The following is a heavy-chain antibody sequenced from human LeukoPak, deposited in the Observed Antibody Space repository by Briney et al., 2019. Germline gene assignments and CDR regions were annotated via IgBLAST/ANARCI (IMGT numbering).Heavy chain of an antibody. D-gene: IGHD2-21*02. CDR2: ICHSGGT. CDR3: AGGDPSEMDV. J-gene: IGHJ6*04. V-gene: IGHV4-38-2*01. Sequence: SGTLSLTCAVSGYSISSGYYWGWIRQPPGKGLEWIGSICHSGGTYYNPSLKSRVTISVDTSKNQFSLKLSSVTAADTAVYYCAGGDPSEMDVWGKGTTVTVSS. CDR1: GYSISSGYY.